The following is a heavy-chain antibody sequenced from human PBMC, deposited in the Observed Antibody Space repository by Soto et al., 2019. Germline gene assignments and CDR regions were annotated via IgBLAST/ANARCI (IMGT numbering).Heavy chain of an antibody. CDR1: GGSITSGDYY. Sequence: PSETLSLTCTVSGGSITSGDYYWSWIRQPPGKGLEWIGYIYYSGSTYYNPSLKSRITMSADTSKNQLSLNLSSVTAADTAMYYCAGGRPWGQHFDYWGQGTLVTVSS. CDR3: AGGRPWGQHFDY. CDR2: IYYSGST. J-gene: IGHJ4*02. V-gene: IGHV4-30-4*01. D-gene: IGHD3-16*01.